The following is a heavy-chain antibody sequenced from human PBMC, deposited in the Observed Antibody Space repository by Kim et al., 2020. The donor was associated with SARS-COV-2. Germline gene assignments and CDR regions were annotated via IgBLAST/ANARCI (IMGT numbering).Heavy chain of an antibody. CDR2: INPNSGGT. Sequence: ASVKVSCKASEYTFTGYYMHWVRQAPGQGLEWMGWINPNSGGTKYAQKFQGRVTMTRDTSISTAYMELSRLGSDDTAVYYCARHEGGRFLQPWGQGTLVTVSS. CDR1: EYTFTGYY. CDR3: ARHEGGRFLQP. D-gene: IGHD3-16*01. J-gene: IGHJ1*01. V-gene: IGHV1-2*02.